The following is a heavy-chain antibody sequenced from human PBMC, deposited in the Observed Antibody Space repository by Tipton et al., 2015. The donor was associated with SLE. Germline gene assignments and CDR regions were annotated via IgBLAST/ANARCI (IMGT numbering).Heavy chain of an antibody. CDR2: IWYDGRNE. CDR1: GFTFNSHG. D-gene: IGHD1-26*01. J-gene: IGHJ4*02. CDR3: AKDGTY. Sequence: SLRLSCAASGFTFNSHGIHWVRHAPGKGLEWVAVIWYDGRNEYYAESVRGRFTISRDNFKNTMYLQMNRLRVDDTAVYYCAKDGTYWGRGTLVTVSS. V-gene: IGHV3-33*06.